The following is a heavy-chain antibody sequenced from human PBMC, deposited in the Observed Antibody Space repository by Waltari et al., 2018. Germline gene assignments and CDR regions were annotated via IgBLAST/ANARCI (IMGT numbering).Heavy chain of an antibody. Sequence: QVRLQESGPGLVKPSETLSLICTVSGASVSSDYWSWIRQPAGKGLEWIGRIYSSGNTNYRPSLRGRLTISVDTSKNQVSLRLTSVTAADSAVYYCARDKMLLRTMDVWGQGTTVVVSS. D-gene: IGHD2-8*01. CDR3: ARDKMLLRTMDV. CDR2: IYSSGNT. CDR1: GASVSSDY. V-gene: IGHV4-4*07. J-gene: IGHJ6*02.